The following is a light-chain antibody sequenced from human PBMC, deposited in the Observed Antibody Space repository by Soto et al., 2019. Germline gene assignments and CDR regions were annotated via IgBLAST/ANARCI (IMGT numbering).Light chain of an antibody. CDR1: QSISSW. CDR3: HSYT. V-gene: IGKV1-5*03. CDR2: KAS. Sequence: DIQMTQSPSTLSASVGDRVTITCRASQSISSWLAWYQQKPGKAPKLLIYKASSLESGVPSRFSGSGSGTEFTLTISSLQPDDFATYYCHSYTFGQGTKLEIK. J-gene: IGKJ2*01.